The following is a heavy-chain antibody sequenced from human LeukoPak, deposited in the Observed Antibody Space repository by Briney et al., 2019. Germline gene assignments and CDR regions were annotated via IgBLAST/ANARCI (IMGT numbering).Heavy chain of an antibody. CDR1: GGTFSSYA. D-gene: IGHD3-22*01. Sequence: GASVKVSCKASGGTFSSYAISWVRQAPGQGLEWMGRIIPILGIANYAQKFQGRVTITADKSTSTAYMELSSLRSEDTAVYYCAREYYYDSCGYFDYWGQGTLVTVSS. J-gene: IGHJ4*02. CDR2: IIPILGIA. CDR3: AREYYYDSCGYFDY. V-gene: IGHV1-69*04.